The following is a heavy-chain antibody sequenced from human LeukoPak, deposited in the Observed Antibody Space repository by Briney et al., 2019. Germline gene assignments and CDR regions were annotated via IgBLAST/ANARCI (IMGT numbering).Heavy chain of an antibody. CDR3: ARQGAGVPFDY. J-gene: IGHJ4*02. CDR2: IYYSGST. CDR1: GGSISSFF. Sequence: SETLSLTCTVSGGSISSFFWSWIRQPPGKGLEWIGYIYYSGSTNYNPSLKSRVTISVDTSKNQFSLKLSSVTAADTAVYYCARQGAGVPFDYWGRGTLVTVSS. V-gene: IGHV4-59*08. D-gene: IGHD3-10*01.